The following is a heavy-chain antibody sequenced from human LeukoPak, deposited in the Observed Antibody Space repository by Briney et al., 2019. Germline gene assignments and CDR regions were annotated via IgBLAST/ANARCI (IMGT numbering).Heavy chain of an antibody. D-gene: IGHD6-13*01. CDR1: GFTFSSYS. CDR3: ARDRGYSSSTPDY. V-gene: IGHV3-21*01. J-gene: IGHJ4*02. CDR2: ISSSSYI. Sequence: PGGSLRLSCAASGFTFSSYSMNWVRQAPGKGLEWVSSISSSSYIYYADSVKGRSTISRDNAKNSLYLQMNSLRAEDTAVYYCARDRGYSSSTPDYWGQGTLVTVSS.